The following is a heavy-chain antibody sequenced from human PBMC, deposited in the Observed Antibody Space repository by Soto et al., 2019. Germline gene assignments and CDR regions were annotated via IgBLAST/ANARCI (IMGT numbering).Heavy chain of an antibody. V-gene: IGHV3-15*01. CDR2: IKSKVDGGTA. CDR3: TTLPYLYYDGMDV. CDR1: GFTFSNAW. D-gene: IGHD2-2*01. J-gene: IGHJ6*02. Sequence: GSLRLSCAASGFTFSNAWMNWVRQGPGKGLEWLGRIKSKVDGGTADYGAATKGRFNISIDDLKNMLYLQMNSLKPDDTAVYYCTTLPYLYYDGMDVWGQGTTVTVSS.